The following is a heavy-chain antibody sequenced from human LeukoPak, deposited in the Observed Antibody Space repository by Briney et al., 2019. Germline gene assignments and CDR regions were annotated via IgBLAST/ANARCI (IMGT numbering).Heavy chain of an antibody. D-gene: IGHD2-15*01. V-gene: IGHV3-30*18. J-gene: IGHJ3*02. CDR2: ISYDGSNK. CDR1: GFTFSSYG. Sequence: PGGSLRLSCAASGFTFSSYGMHWVRQAPGKGLEWVAVISYDGSNKYYADSVKGRFTISRDNSKNTLYLQMNSLRAEDTAVYFCAKEWEDIVVVVAATGFDIWGQGTMVTVSS. CDR3: AKEWEDIVVVVAATGFDI.